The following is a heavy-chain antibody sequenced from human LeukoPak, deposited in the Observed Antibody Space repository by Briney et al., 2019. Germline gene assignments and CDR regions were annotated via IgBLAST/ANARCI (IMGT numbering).Heavy chain of an antibody. CDR1: GGSISSYY. CDR3: ARDRHYYDSSGYYRGRWFDP. J-gene: IGHJ5*02. CDR2: IYYSGST. Sequence: SETLSLTCTVSGGSISSYYWSWIRQPPGKGLEWIGYIYYSGSTNYNPSLKSRVTISVDTSKNQFSLKLSSVTAADTAVYYCARDRHYYDSSGYYRGRWFDPWGQGTLATVSS. D-gene: IGHD3-22*01. V-gene: IGHV4-59*01.